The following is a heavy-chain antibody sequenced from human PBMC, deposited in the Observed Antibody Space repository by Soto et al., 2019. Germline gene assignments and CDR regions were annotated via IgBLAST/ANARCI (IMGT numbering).Heavy chain of an antibody. Sequence: TSETLSLTCAVSGGSISSSNWWGWVRQPPGEGLEWIGEIYHSGITNYNPSLKSRVTISVDKSKNQFSLKLSSVTAADTAVYYCARPVRYCTNGVCGDWFDPWGQGTLVTVSS. D-gene: IGHD2-8*01. CDR2: IYHSGIT. J-gene: IGHJ5*02. V-gene: IGHV4-4*02. CDR3: ARPVRYCTNGVCGDWFDP. CDR1: GGSISSSNW.